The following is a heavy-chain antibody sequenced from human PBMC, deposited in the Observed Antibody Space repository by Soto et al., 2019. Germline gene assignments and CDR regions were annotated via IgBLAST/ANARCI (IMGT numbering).Heavy chain of an antibody. V-gene: IGHV4-39*01. D-gene: IGHD6-19*01. J-gene: IGHJ5*02. CDR3: ARHLAVAGPNWFDP. Sequence: ETLSLTCTVSGGSISSSSYYWGWIRQPPGKGLEWIGSIYYSGSTYYNPSLKSRVTISVDTSKNQFSLKLSSVTAADTAVYYCARHLAVAGPNWFDPWGQGTLVTVSS. CDR1: GGSISSSSYY. CDR2: IYYSGST.